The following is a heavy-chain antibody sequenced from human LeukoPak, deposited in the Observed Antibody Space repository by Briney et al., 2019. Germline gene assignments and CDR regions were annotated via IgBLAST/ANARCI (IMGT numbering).Heavy chain of an antibody. CDR1: AYTSTNYA. D-gene: IGHD4-17*01. Sequence: ASVKVSCKASAYTSTNYAMNWVRQAPGQGLEWMGWINTNTGNPTYAQGFTGRFVFSLDTSVSTAYLQISSLKAEDTAVYYCARAVGDTVTLYYFDYWGQGTLVTVSS. CDR3: ARAVGDTVTLYYFDY. V-gene: IGHV7-4-1*02. J-gene: IGHJ4*02. CDR2: INTNTGNP.